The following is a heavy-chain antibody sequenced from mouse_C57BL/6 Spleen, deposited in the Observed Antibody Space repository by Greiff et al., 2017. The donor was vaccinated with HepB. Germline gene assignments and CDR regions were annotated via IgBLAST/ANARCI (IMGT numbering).Heavy chain of an antibody. J-gene: IGHJ2*01. CDR3: TRGDSNYVDY. V-gene: IGHV1-15*01. D-gene: IGHD2-5*01. CDR1: GYTFTDYE. CDR2: IDPETGGT. Sequence: VQLQQSGAELVRPGASVTLSCKASGYTFTDYEMHWVKQTPVHGLEWIGAIDPETGGTAYNQKFKGKAILTADKSSSTAYMELRSLTSEDSAVYYCTRGDSNYVDYWGQGTTLTVSS.